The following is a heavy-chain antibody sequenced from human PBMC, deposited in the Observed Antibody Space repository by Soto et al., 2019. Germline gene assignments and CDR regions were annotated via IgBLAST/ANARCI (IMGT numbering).Heavy chain of an antibody. Sequence: PGGSLRLSCAASGFTFSSDWMSWVRQAPGKGLEWVANIKQDGSEKYYVDSGNGRFTISRDNANNSLYLQINSLRAEDTAVYYCARTPDYDYVWGSYRYVYFDYWGQGALVTVSS. CDR2: IKQDGSEK. CDR3: ARTPDYDYVWGSYRYVYFDY. D-gene: IGHD3-16*02. V-gene: IGHV3-7*01. J-gene: IGHJ4*02. CDR1: GFTFSSDW.